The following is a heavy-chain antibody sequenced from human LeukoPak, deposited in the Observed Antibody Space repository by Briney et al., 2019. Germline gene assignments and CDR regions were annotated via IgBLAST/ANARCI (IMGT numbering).Heavy chain of an antibody. D-gene: IGHD3-3*01. J-gene: IGHJ6*03. Sequence: GGSLRLSCTASGFTFSIYAIRWVRQAPGKGLEWVSGLHGSGKRFYADSVKGRFTISRDNSKNTVSLEMNSLRAEDTAVYYCARVGNDFWSGYDYYYMDVWGKGTTVTVSS. CDR3: ARVGNDFWSGYDYYYMDV. CDR1: GFTFSIYA. CDR2: LHGSGKR. V-gene: IGHV3-23*01.